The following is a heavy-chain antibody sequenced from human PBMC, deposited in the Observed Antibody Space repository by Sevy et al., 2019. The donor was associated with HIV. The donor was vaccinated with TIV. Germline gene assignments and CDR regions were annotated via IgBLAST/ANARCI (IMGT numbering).Heavy chain of an antibody. CDR3: ARDLARGSYLDY. CDR2: IYYSGST. Sequence: SETLSLTCTVSGGSVSSGSYYWSWIRQPPGKGLEWIGYIYYSGSTNYNPSLKSRVTISVDTSKNQFSLKLSSVTAADTAVYYRARDLARGSYLDYWGQGTLVTVSS. D-gene: IGHD1-26*01. CDR1: GGSVSSGSYY. J-gene: IGHJ4*02. V-gene: IGHV4-61*01.